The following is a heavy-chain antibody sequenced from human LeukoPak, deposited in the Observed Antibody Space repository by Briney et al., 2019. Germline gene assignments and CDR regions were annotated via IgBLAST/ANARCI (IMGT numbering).Heavy chain of an antibody. CDR1: GFTLSSYA. CDR3: ARDTHSRYGGNENDY. Sequence: GGSLRLSCAASGFTLSSYAMSWVRQAPGKGLEWVSAIGSSGGDTNYADSVKGRFTISRDNSKNTLYLQMNSLRAEDTAVYYCARDTHSRYGGNENDYWGQGTLVTVSS. CDR2: IGSSGGDT. J-gene: IGHJ4*02. D-gene: IGHD4-23*01. V-gene: IGHV3-23*01.